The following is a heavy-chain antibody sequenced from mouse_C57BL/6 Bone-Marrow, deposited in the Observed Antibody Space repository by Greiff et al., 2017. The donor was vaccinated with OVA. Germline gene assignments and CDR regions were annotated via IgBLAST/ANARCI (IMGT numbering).Heavy chain of an antibody. V-gene: IGHV1-62-2*01. J-gene: IGHJ3*01. D-gene: IGHD2-3*01. CDR2: FYPGSGSI. CDR3: ARHEDPLDGYYAWFAY. CDR1: GYTFTEYT. Sequence: QVQLKQSGAELVKPGASVKLSCKASGYTFTEYTIHWVKQRSGQGLEWIGWFYPGSGSIKYNEKFKDKATLTAAKSSSAVYMELSRLPSEDSAVYLCARHEDPLDGYYAWFAYWGQGTLVTVSA.